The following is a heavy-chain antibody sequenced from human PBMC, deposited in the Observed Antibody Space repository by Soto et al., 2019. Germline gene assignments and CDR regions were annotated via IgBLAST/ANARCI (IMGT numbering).Heavy chain of an antibody. CDR1: GFTFSSYA. CDR2: ISYDGSNK. D-gene: IGHD3-3*01. V-gene: IGHV3-30-3*01. Sequence: QVQLVESGGGVVQPGRSLRLSCAASGFTFSSYAMHWVRQAPGKGLEWVAVISYDGSNKYYADSVKGRFTISRDNSKNTLYLQMSSLRAEDTAVYYCGRVLRFLEWLFYGMDVWGQGTTVTVSS. J-gene: IGHJ6*02. CDR3: GRVLRFLEWLFYGMDV.